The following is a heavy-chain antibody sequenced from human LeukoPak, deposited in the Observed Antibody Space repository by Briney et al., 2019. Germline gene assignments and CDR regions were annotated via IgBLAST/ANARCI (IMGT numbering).Heavy chain of an antibody. CDR3: ARSNPYYYYGMDV. J-gene: IGHJ6*02. CDR1: GGSISSSNYY. Sequence: SETLSLTCTVSGGSISSSNYYWGWIRQPSGKGLEWIGRIYTSGSTNYNPSLKSRVTMSVDTSKNQFSLKLSSVTAADTAVYYCARSNPYYYYGMDVWGQGTTVTVSS. CDR2: IYTSGST. V-gene: IGHV4-61*05.